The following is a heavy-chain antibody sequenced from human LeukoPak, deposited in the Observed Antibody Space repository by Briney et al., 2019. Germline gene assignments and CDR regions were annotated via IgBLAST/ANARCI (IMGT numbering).Heavy chain of an antibody. CDR2: IYSSGSS. CDR3: ARFNYEISGYSKRAC. CDR1: GFTVSSNY. Sequence: GGSLRLSCAASGFTVSSNYMIWVRQPPGKGLEWVSGIYSSGSSYYADSVKGRFTISRYISKNTLHLQMNNLRAEDTAVYYCARFNYEISGYSKRACWGQGTLVTVSS. D-gene: IGHD3-22*01. J-gene: IGHJ4*02. V-gene: IGHV3-53*01.